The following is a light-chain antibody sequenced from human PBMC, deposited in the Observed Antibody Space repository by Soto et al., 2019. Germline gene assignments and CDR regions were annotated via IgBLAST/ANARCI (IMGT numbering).Light chain of an antibody. Sequence: QLVLTQSPSASASLGASVNLTCTLSSGHSSYAIAWHHQQPEKGPRYLMKVNSDGSHSKGDGIPDRFSGSSSGAERYLTISSLQSEDEADYYCQTWGAGNWVFGGGTKLTVL. CDR1: SGHSSYA. J-gene: IGLJ3*02. CDR3: QTWGAGNWV. V-gene: IGLV4-69*01. CDR2: VNSDGSH.